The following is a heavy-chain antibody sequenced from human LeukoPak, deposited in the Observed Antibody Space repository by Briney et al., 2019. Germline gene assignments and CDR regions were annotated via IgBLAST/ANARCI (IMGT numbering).Heavy chain of an antibody. V-gene: IGHV3-30-3*01. CDR3: AELSITTS. Sequence: PGGSLRLSCAASGFTFSSYAMHWVRQAPGKGLEWVAVISYDGSNKYYADSVKGRFTISRDNSKNTLYLQMNSLRAEDTAVYYCAELSITTSRGQGTLVTVSS. CDR2: ISYDGSNK. J-gene: IGHJ4*02. CDR1: GFTFSSYA. D-gene: IGHD3-3*01.